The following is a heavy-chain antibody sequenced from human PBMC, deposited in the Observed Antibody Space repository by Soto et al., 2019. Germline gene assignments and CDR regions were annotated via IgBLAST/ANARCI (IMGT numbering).Heavy chain of an antibody. CDR1: GITVSSNF. CDR2: IHSGSST. Sequence: EVQLVESGGGLVQPGGSLRLSCEASGITVSSNFMTWVRQAPGKGLEWVSVIHSGSSTYSAISVKGRITISRDNSKNTVYLQMNSLRLEDTAVYYCARLVAAVPGHYYFDYWGQGTLVTVSS. J-gene: IGHJ4*02. V-gene: IGHV3-66*04. D-gene: IGHD6-19*01. CDR3: ARLVAAVPGHYYFDY.